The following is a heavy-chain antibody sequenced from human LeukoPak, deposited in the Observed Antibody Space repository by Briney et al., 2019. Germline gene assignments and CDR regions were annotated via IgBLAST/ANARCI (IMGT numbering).Heavy chain of an antibody. CDR1: GYTFTNYY. D-gene: IGHD6-6*01. J-gene: IGHJ5*02. CDR3: ASSGSSSSGLGNWFDP. Sequence: SVKVSCKASGYTFTNYYMHWVRQAPGQGLEWMGGIIPIFGTANYAQKFQGRVTITADKSTSTAYMELSSLRSEDTAVYYCASSGSSSSGLGNWFDPWGQGTLVTVSS. V-gene: IGHV1-69*06. CDR2: IIPIFGTA.